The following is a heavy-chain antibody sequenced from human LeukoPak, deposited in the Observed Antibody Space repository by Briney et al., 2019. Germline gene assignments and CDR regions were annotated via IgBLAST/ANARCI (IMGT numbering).Heavy chain of an antibody. V-gene: IGHV1-2*02. CDR3: ARGWGYLDY. Sequence: ASMKVSCKASGYTFTAYYIHWVRQAPGQGLEWVGWIHPDSGGTNYAQKFQGRVTMTRDTSINTAYMELSRLTSDDTAIYYCARGWGYLDYWGQGTLVTVSS. CDR2: IHPDSGGT. J-gene: IGHJ4*02. D-gene: IGHD3-16*01. CDR1: GYTFTAYY.